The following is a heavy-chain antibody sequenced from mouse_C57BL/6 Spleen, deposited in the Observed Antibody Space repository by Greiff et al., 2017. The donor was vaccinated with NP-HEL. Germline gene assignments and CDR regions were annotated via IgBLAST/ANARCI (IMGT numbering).Heavy chain of an antibody. CDR3: ARGITTVVAPYAMDY. CDR1: GYTFTSYW. J-gene: IGHJ4*01. Sequence: QVQLQQPGAELVMPGASVKLSCKASGYTFTSYWMHWVKQRPGQGLEWIGEIDPSDSYTNYNQKFKGKSTLTVDKSSSTAYMQLSSLTSEDSAVYYCARGITTVVAPYAMDYWGQGTSVTVSS. D-gene: IGHD1-1*01. CDR2: IDPSDSYT. V-gene: IGHV1-69*01.